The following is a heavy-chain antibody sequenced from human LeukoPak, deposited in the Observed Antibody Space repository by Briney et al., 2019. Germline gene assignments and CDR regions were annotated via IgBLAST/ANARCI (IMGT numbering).Heavy chain of an antibody. CDR3: ARGSYSSGWFLPNDY. V-gene: IGHV3-53*01. CDR2: IYSGGST. J-gene: IGHJ4*02. CDR1: GFTVSSNY. D-gene: IGHD6-19*01. Sequence: GGSLRLSCAAPGFTVSSNYMSWVRQGPGKGLEWGSVIYSGGSTYYADSVKGRFTISRDNSKNTVYLQMNSLRAEDTAVYYCARGSYSSGWFLPNDYWGQGTLVTVSS.